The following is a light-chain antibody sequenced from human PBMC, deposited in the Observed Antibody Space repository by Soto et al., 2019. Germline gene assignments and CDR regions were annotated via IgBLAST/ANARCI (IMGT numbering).Light chain of an antibody. J-gene: IGKJ1*01. V-gene: IGKV1-6*02. Sequence: AIQMTQSPSSLSASVGDRVTITCRASQDIRRDLGWYQQKPGKAPKFLIYAASSLQSGVQSRFSGSGSGTEFTLTISSLQPEDFETYYCLHDYSYPRTFGQGTKVDIK. CDR1: QDIRRD. CDR2: AAS. CDR3: LHDYSYPRT.